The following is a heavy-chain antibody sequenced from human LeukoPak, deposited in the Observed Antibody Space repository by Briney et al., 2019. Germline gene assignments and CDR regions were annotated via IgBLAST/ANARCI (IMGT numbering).Heavy chain of an antibody. J-gene: IGHJ4*02. CDR2: INHSGST. D-gene: IGHD7-27*01. V-gene: IGHV4-34*01. CDR1: GGSFSGYY. Sequence: SETLSLTCAVYGGSFSGYYWSWIRQPPGKGLEWIGEINHSGSTNYNPSLKSRVTISVDTSKNQFSLKLSSVTAADTAVYYCARVSDWGHFDYWGQGTLVTASS. CDR3: ARVSDWGHFDY.